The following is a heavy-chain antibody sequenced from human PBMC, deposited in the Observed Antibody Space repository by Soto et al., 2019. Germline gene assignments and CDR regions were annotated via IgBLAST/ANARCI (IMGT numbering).Heavy chain of an antibody. D-gene: IGHD2-21*01. V-gene: IGHV3-53*01. CDR3: ARGPNSDC. CDR2: IYSGGNP. Sequence: GGSLRLSCAASGVSVGGNYMSWVRQAPGKGLELVSLIYSGGNPFYADSMKGRFTLSRDNSNNMLYLQMDSLRAEDTAVYYCARGPNSDCWGQGTLVTVSS. CDR1: GVSVGGNY. J-gene: IGHJ4*02.